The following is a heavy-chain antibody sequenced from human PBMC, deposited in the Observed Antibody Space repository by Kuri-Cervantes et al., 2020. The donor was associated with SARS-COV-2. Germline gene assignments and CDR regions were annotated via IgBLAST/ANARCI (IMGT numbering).Heavy chain of an antibody. Sequence: LSLTCAASGFTFNTCAMHWVRQAPGKGLEWVAMISSDGSNKSYADSVKGRFTISRDNSKNTLHLQINSLRTEDTAVFYCARARVGVFDFWGQGALVTVSS. V-gene: IGHV3-30*01. CDR2: ISSDGSNK. CDR3: ARARVGVFDF. CDR1: GFTFNTCA. J-gene: IGHJ4*02. D-gene: IGHD2-21*01.